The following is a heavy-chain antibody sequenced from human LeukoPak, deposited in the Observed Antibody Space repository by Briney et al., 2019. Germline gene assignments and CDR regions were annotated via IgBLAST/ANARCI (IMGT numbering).Heavy chain of an antibody. V-gene: IGHV4-59*08. D-gene: IGHD3-10*01. CDR1: GGSISSSY. J-gene: IGHJ2*01. Sequence: SSETLSLTCTVSGGSISSSYWSWIRQPPGKGLEWIGYIYYSGSTNYNPSLKSRVTISVDTSKNQFSLKLNSVTAADTAVYYCAIRSTSGNLWYFDLWGRGTLVTVSS. CDR2: IYYSGST. CDR3: AIRSTSGNLWYFDL.